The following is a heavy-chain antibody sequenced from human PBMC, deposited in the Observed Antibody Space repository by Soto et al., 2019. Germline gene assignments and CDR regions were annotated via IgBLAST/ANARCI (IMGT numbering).Heavy chain of an antibody. CDR2: INAGNGNT. V-gene: IGHV1-3*05. J-gene: IGHJ4*02. D-gene: IGHD3-10*01. CDR3: ARGGPPVDD. Sequence: QVQLVQSGAEEKKPGASVKVSCKASGYPFSSYAMHWVRQAPGQRLEWMGWINAGNGNTKYSQKFQGRVTITRDASASTAYVELSSLRSEDTAVDDCARGGPPVDDWCQGTLVSVSS. CDR1: GYPFSSYA.